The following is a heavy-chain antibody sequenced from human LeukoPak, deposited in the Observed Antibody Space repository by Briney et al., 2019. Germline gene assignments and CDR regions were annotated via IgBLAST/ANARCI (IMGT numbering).Heavy chain of an antibody. J-gene: IGHJ4*02. CDR2: IYTSGST. CDR1: GDAISRDTYY. D-gene: IGHD3-16*01. CDR3: ARELGI. V-gene: IGHV4-61*02. Sequence: SETPSLTCTVSGDAISRDTYYWSWIRQPAGRGLEGIGRIYTSGSTNYNPSLKSRATISLDTPQNQFSLKLSSVTAADTAVYYCARELGIWGQGTLVTVSS.